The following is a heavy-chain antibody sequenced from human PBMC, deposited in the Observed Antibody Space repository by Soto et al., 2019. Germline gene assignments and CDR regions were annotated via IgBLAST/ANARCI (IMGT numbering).Heavy chain of an antibody. D-gene: IGHD1-1*01. V-gene: IGHV4-30-2*01. CDR1: GGSISSGGYS. Sequence: PSETLSLTCAVSGGSISSGGYSWSWIRQPPGKGLEWIGYIYHSGSTYYNPSLKSRVTISVDTSKNQFSLKLSSVTAADTALYYCARQRNPYDTFDIWGQGTMVTVSS. CDR2: IYHSGST. J-gene: IGHJ3*02. CDR3: ARQRNPYDTFDI.